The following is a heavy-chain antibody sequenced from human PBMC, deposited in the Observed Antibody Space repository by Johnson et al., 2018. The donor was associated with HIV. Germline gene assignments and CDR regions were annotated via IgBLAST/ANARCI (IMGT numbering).Heavy chain of an antibody. D-gene: IGHD1-14*01. J-gene: IGHJ3*02. CDR1: GFTFSTYA. CDR2: INWNGGST. CDR3: ARDGNDGSPGNDAFDI. Sequence: VQLVESGGGVVQPGRSLRLSCAASGFTFSTYAIHWVRQAPGKGLEWVSGINWNGGSTGYADSVKGRFSISRDNAKNSLYLQMNSLRAEDTALYYCARDGNDGSPGNDAFDIWGQGTMVTVSS. V-gene: IGHV3-20*04.